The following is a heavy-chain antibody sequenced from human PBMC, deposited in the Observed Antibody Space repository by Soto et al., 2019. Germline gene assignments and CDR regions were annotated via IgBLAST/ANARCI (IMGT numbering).Heavy chain of an antibody. J-gene: IGHJ4*02. CDR1: GFTFSNYA. D-gene: IGHD6-19*01. Sequence: GGSLRVSWAASGFTFSNYAMSWVRQAPGKGLEWVSGISDIGGNTYYADSVKGRFTISRDNSKNTLFLQMNSLRAEDTAVYYCAREYSSAWKTSDYWGQGTLVTVSS. V-gene: IGHV3-23*01. CDR3: AREYSSAWKTSDY. CDR2: ISDIGGNT.